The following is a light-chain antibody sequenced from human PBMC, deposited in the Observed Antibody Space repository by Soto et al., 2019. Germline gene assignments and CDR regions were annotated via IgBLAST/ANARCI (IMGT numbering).Light chain of an antibody. CDR2: AAS. V-gene: IGKV1-9*01. J-gene: IGKJ4*01. CDR3: QHHDSYPLT. Sequence: DIQLTQSPSFLSASVGDRVTITCRASQGINNYLAWYQQQPGKAPKLLIYAASTLHSGVPSRFSGSGSGTEFTLTITALQPEDFATYYCQHHDSYPLTVGGGTKVEIK. CDR1: QGINNY.